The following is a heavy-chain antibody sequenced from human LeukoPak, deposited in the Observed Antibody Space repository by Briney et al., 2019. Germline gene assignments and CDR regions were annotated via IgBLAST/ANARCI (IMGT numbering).Heavy chain of an antibody. D-gene: IGHD3-22*01. Sequence: SETLSLTCTVSGGSISSGGYYWSWIRQHPGKGLEWIGYIYYSGSTYYNPPLKSRVTISVDTSKNQFSLKLSSVTAADTAVYYCARGGGYYYPYYFDYWGQGTLVTVSS. CDR2: IYYSGST. CDR1: GGSISSGGYY. CDR3: ARGGGYYYPYYFDY. J-gene: IGHJ4*02. V-gene: IGHV4-31*03.